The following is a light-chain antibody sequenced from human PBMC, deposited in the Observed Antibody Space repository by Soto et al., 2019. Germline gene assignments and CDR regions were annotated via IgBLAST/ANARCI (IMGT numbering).Light chain of an antibody. CDR3: QQYGRSPGT. Sequence: PGERATLTCRASQSVGGTYLAWYQQKPGQAPRLLISGASRRATDIPDRCSGSGSETDFTLTISRLEPEDFAVYHCQQYGRSPGTFGQGTKLEI. V-gene: IGKV3-20*01. CDR2: GAS. CDR1: QSVGGTY. J-gene: IGKJ2*01.